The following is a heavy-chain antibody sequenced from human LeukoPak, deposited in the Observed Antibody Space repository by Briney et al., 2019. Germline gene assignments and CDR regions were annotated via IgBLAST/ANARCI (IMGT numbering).Heavy chain of an antibody. CDR2: IYYSGST. Sequence: PSETLSLTCTVSGGSISNYFWSWIRQPPGKGLECIGYIYYSGSTNYNPSLKSRVTISVDTSKNQFSLKLSSVTAADTAVYYCARLVSTGDGGRGWVDPWGQGILVTVSS. V-gene: IGHV4-59*08. J-gene: IGHJ5*02. CDR3: ARLVSTGDGGRGWVDP. CDR1: GGSISNYF. D-gene: IGHD2-21*02.